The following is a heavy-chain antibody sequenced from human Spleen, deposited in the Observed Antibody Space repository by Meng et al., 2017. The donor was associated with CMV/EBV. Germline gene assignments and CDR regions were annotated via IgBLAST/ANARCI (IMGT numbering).Heavy chain of an antibody. J-gene: IGHJ4*02. Sequence: ASGFTFSTYAMNWVRQAPGKGLEWVSALSGSGGSTYYADSVKGRFIISRDNSKNTLYLQMNSLRAEDTAVYYCAKENYYDSSGYFDYWGQGTLVTVSS. D-gene: IGHD3-22*01. V-gene: IGHV3-23*01. CDR1: GFTFSTYA. CDR2: LSGSGGST. CDR3: AKENYYDSSGYFDY.